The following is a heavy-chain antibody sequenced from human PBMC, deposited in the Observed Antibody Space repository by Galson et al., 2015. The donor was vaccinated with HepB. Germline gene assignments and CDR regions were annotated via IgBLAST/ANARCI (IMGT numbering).Heavy chain of an antibody. J-gene: IGHJ4*02. CDR2: INSDGSST. CDR3: TRDNAPGDFDY. CDR1: AFTFSNYW. D-gene: IGHD1-1*01. Sequence: SLRLSCAASAFTFSNYWMHWVRQAPGKGLVWVSRINSDGSSTSYADSVKGRFTISRDNAKNTLFLQMNSLRVEDTAVYFCTRDNAPGDFDYWGQGTLVTVSS. V-gene: IGHV3-74*01.